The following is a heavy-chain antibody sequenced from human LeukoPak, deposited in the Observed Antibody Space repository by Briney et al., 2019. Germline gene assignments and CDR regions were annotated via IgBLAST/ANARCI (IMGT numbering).Heavy chain of an antibody. J-gene: IGHJ4*02. CDR2: ISYDGSNK. Sequence: GGSLRLSCAASGFTFSSYAMHWVRQAPGKGLEWVAVISYDGSNKYYADSVKGRFTISRDNSKNTLCLQMNSLRAEDTAVYYCARAPRGSSSWYYFDYWGQGTLVTVSS. CDR1: GFTFSSYA. V-gene: IGHV3-30*04. D-gene: IGHD6-13*01. CDR3: ARAPRGSSSWYYFDY.